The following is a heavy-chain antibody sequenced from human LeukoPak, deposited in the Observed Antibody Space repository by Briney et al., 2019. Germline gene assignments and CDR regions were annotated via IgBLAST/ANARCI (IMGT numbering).Heavy chain of an antibody. J-gene: IGHJ3*01. CDR1: GFTFGNSG. V-gene: IGHV3-74*01. CDR3: IVVVEPPDSDGFDV. D-gene: IGHD1-14*01. CDR2: INADGSTT. Sequence: PGGSLRLSCAASGFTFGNSGVHWVRQAPGKGLVGVSLINADGSTTSYADSVKGRFTISRDNARNTLYLEMNSLTIEDTAVYYCIVVVEPPDSDGFDVWGQGTMITVSS.